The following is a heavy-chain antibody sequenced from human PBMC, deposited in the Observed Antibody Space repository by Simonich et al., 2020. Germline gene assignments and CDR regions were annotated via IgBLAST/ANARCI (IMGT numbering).Heavy chain of an antibody. D-gene: IGHD6-19*01. J-gene: IGHJ6*03. CDR3: ARDGLGTAYYYYMDV. V-gene: IGHV3-7*01. CDR2: IKQDGSEK. CDR1: GFTFSSYW. Sequence: EVQLVESGGGLVQPGGSLRLSCAASGFTFSSYWISWGRQAPGKGREWVAKIKQDGSEKNYVDSVKGRFTNSRDKAKNSMYLQMNSLRAEDTAVYYCARDGLGTAYYYYMDVWGKGTTVTVSS.